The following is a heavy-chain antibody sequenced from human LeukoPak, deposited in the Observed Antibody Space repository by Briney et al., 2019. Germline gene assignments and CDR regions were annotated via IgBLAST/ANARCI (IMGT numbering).Heavy chain of an antibody. J-gene: IGHJ4*02. CDR1: GFTFSTYA. D-gene: IGHD2-8*01. CDR3: ARVYLERLTAGYFAH. CDR2: ISYDGRQN. V-gene: IGHV3-30*04. Sequence: RPGRSLRLSCAASGFTFSTYAMNWVRQAPGKGLEWVAVISYDGRQNYYADSVKGRFTISRDNSKNTLYLQMNSLRDEDSAAYYCARVYLERLTAGYFAHWGQGPWVTVSP.